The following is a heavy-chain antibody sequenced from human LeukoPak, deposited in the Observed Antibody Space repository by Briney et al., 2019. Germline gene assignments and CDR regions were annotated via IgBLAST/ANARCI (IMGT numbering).Heavy chain of an antibody. CDR2: IGRSGSPV. Sequence: GGSLRLSCAASGFTFSDYEMNWVRQAPGKGLEWISSIGRSGSPVYNADSLKGRFSISRDNAKNSLYLQVNSLRAEDTAVYYCARVQTPYYGGDEIGYWGQGTLVTVSS. CDR1: GFTFSDYE. CDR3: ARVQTPYYGGDEIGY. V-gene: IGHV3-48*03. J-gene: IGHJ4*02. D-gene: IGHD2-21*01.